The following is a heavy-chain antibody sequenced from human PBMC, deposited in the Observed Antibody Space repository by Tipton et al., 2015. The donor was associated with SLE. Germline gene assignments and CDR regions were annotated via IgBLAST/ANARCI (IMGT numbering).Heavy chain of an antibody. CDR2: IYYSGST. J-gene: IGHJ3*02. D-gene: IGHD3-22*01. V-gene: IGHV4-39*07. CDR3: ARPVGYYYDSSGYFSFDI. CDR1: GGSISSSSYY. Sequence: TLSLTCTVSGGSISSSSYYWGWIRQPPGKGLEWIGSIYYSGSTYYNPSLKSRVTISVDTSKNQFSLKLSSVTAADTAVYYCARPVGYYYDSSGYFSFDIWGQGTMVTVSS.